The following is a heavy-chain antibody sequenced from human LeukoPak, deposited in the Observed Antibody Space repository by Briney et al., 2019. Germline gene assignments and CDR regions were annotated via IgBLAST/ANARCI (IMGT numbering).Heavy chain of an antibody. CDR3: ASLPRGSSCLDY. Sequence: SETLSLTCTVSGGSISSGGYYWSWIRQHPGEGLEWIGYIYYSGSTYYNPSLKSRVTISVDTSKNQFSLKLSSVTAADTAVYYCASLPRGSSCLDYWGQGTLVTVSS. D-gene: IGHD6-13*01. CDR2: IYYSGST. V-gene: IGHV4-31*03. J-gene: IGHJ4*02. CDR1: GGSISSGGYY.